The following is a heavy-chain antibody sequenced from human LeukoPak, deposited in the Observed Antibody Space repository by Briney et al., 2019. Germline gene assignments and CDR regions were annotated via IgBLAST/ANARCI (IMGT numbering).Heavy chain of an antibody. CDR1: GGSINNYY. CDR2: IYYSGST. CDR3: ARHRGSGYPYFDY. J-gene: IGHJ4*02. V-gene: IGHV4-59*01. D-gene: IGHD3-22*01. Sequence: PSETLSLTCTVSGGSINNYYWSWIRQPPGKGLEWIGYIYYSGSTNYNPSLKSRVTISVDTSRNQFSLKMSSLTAADTVVYYCARHRGSGYPYFDYWGQGTLVTVSS.